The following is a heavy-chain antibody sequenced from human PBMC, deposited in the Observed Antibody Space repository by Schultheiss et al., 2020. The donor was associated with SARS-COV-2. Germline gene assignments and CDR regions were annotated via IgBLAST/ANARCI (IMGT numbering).Heavy chain of an antibody. V-gene: IGHV3-21*01. CDR2: ISGSGGST. D-gene: IGHD6-6*01. CDR3: ARDRFGSSSYSYYYGMDV. Sequence: GESLKISCAASGFTFSNAWMSWVRQAPGKGLEWVSAISGSGGSTYYADSVKGRFTISRDNAKNSLYLQMNSLRAEDTAVYYCARDRFGSSSYSYYYGMDVWGQGTTVTVSS. CDR1: GFTFSNAW. J-gene: IGHJ6*02.